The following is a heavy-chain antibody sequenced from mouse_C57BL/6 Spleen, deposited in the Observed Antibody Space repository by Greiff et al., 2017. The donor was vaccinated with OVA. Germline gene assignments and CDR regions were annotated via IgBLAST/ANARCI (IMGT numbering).Heavy chain of an antibody. V-gene: IGHV1-80*01. J-gene: IGHJ1*03. CDR2: IYPGDGDT. Sequence: VQRVESGAELVKPGASVKISCKASGYAFSSYWMNWVKQRPGKGLEWIGQIYPGDGDTNYNGKFKGKATLTADKSSSTAYMQLSSLTSEDSAVYFCARSDYYGSSYGFDVWGTGTTVTVSS. D-gene: IGHD1-1*01. CDR3: ARSDYYGSSYGFDV. CDR1: GYAFSSYW.